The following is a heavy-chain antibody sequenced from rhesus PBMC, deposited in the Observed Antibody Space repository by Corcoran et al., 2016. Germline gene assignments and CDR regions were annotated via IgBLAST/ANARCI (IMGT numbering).Heavy chain of an antibody. CDR1: GGSISDRYR. D-gene: IGHD6-25*01. V-gene: IGHV4S10*01. Sequence: QVQLQESGPGVVKPSETLSLTCAVSGGSISDRYRWSWIRQPPGKGLEWIGYNYGSSTSTNYNPSLKSRSTISKDTSKNQFDLKLSSVTAAETAVYYGERDLSYAADWGYWGQGVLVTVSS. J-gene: IGHJ4*01. CDR3: ERDLSYAADWGY. CDR2: NYGSSTST.